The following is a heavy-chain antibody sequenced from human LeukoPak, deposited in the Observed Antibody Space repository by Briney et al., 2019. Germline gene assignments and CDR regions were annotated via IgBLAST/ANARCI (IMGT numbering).Heavy chain of an antibody. J-gene: IGHJ6*02. Sequence: GGSLRLSCAASGFTFSSCAMSWVRQAPGKGLEWVSAISGSGGSTYYADSVEGRFTISRDNSKNTLNLQMNSLRAEDTAVYYCARRPMVRGTYYYGMDVWGQGTTVTVSS. D-gene: IGHD3-10*01. CDR3: ARRPMVRGTYYYGMDV. CDR1: GFTFSSCA. CDR2: ISGSGGST. V-gene: IGHV3-23*01.